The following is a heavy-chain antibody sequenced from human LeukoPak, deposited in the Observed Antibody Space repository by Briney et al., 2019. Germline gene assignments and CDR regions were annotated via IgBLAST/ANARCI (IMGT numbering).Heavy chain of an antibody. D-gene: IGHD5-24*01. V-gene: IGHV1-2*02. CDR1: GYTFTGYY. J-gene: IGHJ4*02. Sequence: ASVKVSCKASGYTFTGYYMHWVRQAPGQGLEWMGWINPNSGGTNCAQKFQGRVTMTRDTSISTAYMELSRLRSDDTAVYYCAGLETSLYYFDYWGQGTLVTVSS. CDR2: INPNSGGT. CDR3: AGLETSLYYFDY.